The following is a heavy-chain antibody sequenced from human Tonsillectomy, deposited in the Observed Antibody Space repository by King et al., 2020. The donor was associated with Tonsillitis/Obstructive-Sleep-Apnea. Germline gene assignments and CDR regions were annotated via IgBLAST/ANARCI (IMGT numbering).Heavy chain of an antibody. CDR1: GGTFNRYA. D-gene: IGHD4-17*01. CDR3: AREVYGDYTWFGMDV. Sequence: QLVQSGAEVKKPGSSVKVSCKASGGTFNRYAISWVRQAPGQGLEWMGAIIPILAIRNYAQKFQGRVTITADKSTSTAYMEVRSLRSEDTAVYSCAREVYGDYTWFGMDVWGQGTTVTVSS. J-gene: IGHJ6*02. V-gene: IGHV1-69*10. CDR2: IIPILAIR.